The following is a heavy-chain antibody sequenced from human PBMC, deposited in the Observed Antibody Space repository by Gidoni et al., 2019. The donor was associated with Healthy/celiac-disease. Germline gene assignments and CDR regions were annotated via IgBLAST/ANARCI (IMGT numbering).Heavy chain of an antibody. Sequence: QLQLQESGPGLVKPSETLSLTCTVSGGSISSSSYYWGWIRQPPGKGLEWIGSIYYSGSTYYNPSLKSRVTISVDTSKNQFSLKLSSVTAADTAVYYCARQGRGITGTPFDYWGQGTLVTVSS. J-gene: IGHJ4*02. D-gene: IGHD1-20*01. CDR2: IYYSGST. CDR1: GGSISSSSYY. CDR3: ARQGRGITGTPFDY. V-gene: IGHV4-39*01.